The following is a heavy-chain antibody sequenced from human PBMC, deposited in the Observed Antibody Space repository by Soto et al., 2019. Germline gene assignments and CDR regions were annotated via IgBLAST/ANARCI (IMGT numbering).Heavy chain of an antibody. CDR1: GGTFSSYA. D-gene: IGHD2-2*01. CDR3: TRSQGSSTSLEIYYYYYYGMDV. CDR2: FIPISDTT. V-gene: IGHV1-69*01. Sequence: QVQLVQSGAEVKKPGSSVKVSCKASGGTFSSYAISWVRQAPGQGLEWMGGFIPISDTTNYAQKFQGRVTITADESTSTAYMELNSLRSEDTAVYYCTRSQGSSTSLEIYYYYYYGMDVWGQGTTVTVSS. J-gene: IGHJ6*02.